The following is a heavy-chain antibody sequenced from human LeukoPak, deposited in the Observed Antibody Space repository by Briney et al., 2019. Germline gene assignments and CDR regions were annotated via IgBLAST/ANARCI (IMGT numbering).Heavy chain of an antibody. Sequence: GGSLRLSCAASGFIFRNYVMTWVRQAPGKGLQWVSHIITSGANTYYADSVKGRFTISRDNSKNTLFLQMNSLRAEDTALYYCVRGHSIFDYWGQGTLVTVSS. CDR3: VRGHSIFDY. V-gene: IGHV3-23*01. D-gene: IGHD4-11*01. CDR1: GFIFRNYV. J-gene: IGHJ4*02. CDR2: IITSGANT.